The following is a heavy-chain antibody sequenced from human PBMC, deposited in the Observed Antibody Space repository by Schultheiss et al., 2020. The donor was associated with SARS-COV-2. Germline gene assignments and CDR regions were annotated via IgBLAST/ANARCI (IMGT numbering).Heavy chain of an antibody. V-gene: IGHV3-21*01. D-gene: IGHD3-16*02. CDR2: ISSSSSYI. CDR3: ARLDGEILFYGVDV. Sequence: GESLKISCAASGFTFSSYSMNWVRQAPGKGLEWVSSISSSSSYIYYADSVKGRFTISRDNAKNSLYLQMNSLRAEDTAVYYCARLDGEILFYGVDVWGQGTTVTVSS. CDR1: GFTFSSYS. J-gene: IGHJ6*02.